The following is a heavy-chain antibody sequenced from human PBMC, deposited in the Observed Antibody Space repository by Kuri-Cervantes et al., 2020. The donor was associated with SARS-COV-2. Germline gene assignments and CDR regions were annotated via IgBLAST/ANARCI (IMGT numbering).Heavy chain of an antibody. J-gene: IGHJ4*02. CDR1: GFTFSDHY. CDR3: TTGGGNIDYFDY. Sequence: GESLKISCAASGFTFSDHYMDWVRQAPGKGLEWVGRTRNKANSYTTEYAASVKGRFTISRDDSKNTLYLQMNSLKTEDTAVYYCTTGGGNIDYFDYWGQGTLVTVSS. V-gene: IGHV3-72*01. CDR2: TRNKANSYTT. D-gene: IGHD3-16*01.